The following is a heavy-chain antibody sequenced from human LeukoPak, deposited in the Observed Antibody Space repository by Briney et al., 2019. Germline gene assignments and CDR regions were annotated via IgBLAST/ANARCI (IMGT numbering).Heavy chain of an antibody. CDR1: RGAVNNPAVY. CDR2: IYNRGDT. D-gene: IGHD3-16*01. V-gene: IGHV4-39*01. CDR3: ARQGVLYGFDF. J-gene: IGHJ4*02. Sequence: PSETLSLTCSVSRGAVNNPAVYWVWIRQPPGKGLECLGGIYNRGDTFSNPSLMSRVDFSIDTSKDQFSLSLMSVTAADTVIYYCARQGVLYGFDFWGQGIPVTVSS.